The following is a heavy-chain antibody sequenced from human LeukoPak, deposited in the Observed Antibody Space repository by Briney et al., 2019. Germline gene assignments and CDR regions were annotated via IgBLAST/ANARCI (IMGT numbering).Heavy chain of an antibody. Sequence: SETLSLTCTVSGGSISSSSHYWGWIRQSPEKGLEWIGNIYYSGSTYYNPSLKSRVTISVDTSRNQFSLKLTSVTAADTAVYYCEGTHGQWELRHSNFDYWGQGTLVTVSS. V-gene: IGHV4-39*01. D-gene: IGHD1-7*01. CDR2: IYYSGST. CDR1: GGSISSSSHY. J-gene: IGHJ4*02. CDR3: EGTHGQWELRHSNFDY.